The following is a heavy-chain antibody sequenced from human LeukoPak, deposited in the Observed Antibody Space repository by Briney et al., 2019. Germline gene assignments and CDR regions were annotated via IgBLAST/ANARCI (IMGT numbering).Heavy chain of an antibody. CDR3: ARVGCSGGSCYSNWFDP. J-gene: IGHJ5*02. CDR2: IIPIFGTA. Sequence: SVKVSCKGSGGTFSSYAISWVRQAPGQGLEWMGGIIPIFGTANYAQKFQGRVTITADESTSTAYMELSSLRSEDTAVYYCARVGCSGGSCYSNWFDPWGQGTLVTVSS. CDR1: GGTFSSYA. V-gene: IGHV1-69*13. D-gene: IGHD2-15*01.